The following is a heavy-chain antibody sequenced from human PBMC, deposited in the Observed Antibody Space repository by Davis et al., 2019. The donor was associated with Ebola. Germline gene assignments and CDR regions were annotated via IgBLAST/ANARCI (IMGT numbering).Heavy chain of an antibody. D-gene: IGHD4-23*01. V-gene: IGHV3-33*01. CDR1: GFTFSSYG. CDR2: IWYDGSNK. CDR3: ARGNGGNSDDY. Sequence: GESLKISCAASGFTFSSYGMHWVRQAPGKGLEWVAVIWYDGSNKYYADSVKGRFTISRDNSKNTLYLQMNSLRAEDTAVYYCARGNGGNSDDYWGQGTLVTVSS. J-gene: IGHJ4*02.